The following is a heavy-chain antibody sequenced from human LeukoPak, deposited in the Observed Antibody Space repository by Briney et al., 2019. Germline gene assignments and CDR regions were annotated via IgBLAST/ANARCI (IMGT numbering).Heavy chain of an antibody. D-gene: IGHD6-19*01. J-gene: IGHJ5*02. CDR2: ISAYNGNT. Sequence: GASVKVSCKASGYTFTSYGISWVRQAPGQGLEWMEWISAYNGNTNYAQKLQGRVTMTTDTSTSTAYMELRSLRSDDTAVYYCARDPARGSGWYPDNWFDPWGQGTLVTVSS. CDR3: ARDPARGSGWYPDNWFDP. V-gene: IGHV1-18*01. CDR1: GYTFTSYG.